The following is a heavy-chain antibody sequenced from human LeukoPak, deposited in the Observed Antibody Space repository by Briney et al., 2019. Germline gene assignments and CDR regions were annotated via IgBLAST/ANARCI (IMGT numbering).Heavy chain of an antibody. D-gene: IGHD6-13*01. CDR1: GFTVSSKF. V-gene: IGHV3-53*01. Sequence: GGSLRLSCAASGFTVSSKFMTWVRQAPGKGLEWVSTIYVGGSTYYADSVKGRFTISRDNSKNTLYLQMNSLRAEDTAVYYCAKDRIAAAANWFDPWGQGTLVTVSS. CDR2: IYVGGST. CDR3: AKDRIAAAANWFDP. J-gene: IGHJ5*02.